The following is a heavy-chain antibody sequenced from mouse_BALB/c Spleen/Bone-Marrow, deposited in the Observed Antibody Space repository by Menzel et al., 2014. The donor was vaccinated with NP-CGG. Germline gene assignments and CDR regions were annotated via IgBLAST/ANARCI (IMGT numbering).Heavy chain of an antibody. CDR1: GFNIKDTY. CDR2: IDPANGNT. Sequence: EVMLVESGAELVEPGASVKLSCTASGFNIKDTYMHWVKQRPEQGLEWIGRIDPANGNTKYDPKFQGKATITADTSSNTAYLQLSSLTSEDTAVYYCARYYYGSSLFDYWGQGTTLTVSS. V-gene: IGHV14-3*02. D-gene: IGHD1-1*01. CDR3: ARYYYGSSLFDY. J-gene: IGHJ2*01.